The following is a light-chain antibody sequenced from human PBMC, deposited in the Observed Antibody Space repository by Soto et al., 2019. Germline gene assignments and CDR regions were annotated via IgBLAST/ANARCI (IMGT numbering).Light chain of an antibody. J-gene: IGKJ4*01. CDR1: QSISSW. CDR3: QQYNSYSIT. V-gene: IGKV1-5*01. CDR2: DAS. Sequence: DIQMTQSPSPLSASVGDRVTITCRASQSISSWLAWYQQKPGKAPKLLIYDASSLESGVPSRFSDSGSGTEFTLTISSLQPDDFATYYCQQYNSYSITFGGGTKVEIK.